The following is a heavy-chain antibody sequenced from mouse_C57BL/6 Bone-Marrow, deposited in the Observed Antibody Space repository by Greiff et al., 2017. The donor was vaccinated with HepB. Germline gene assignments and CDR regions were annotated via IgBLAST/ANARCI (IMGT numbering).Heavy chain of an antibody. CDR3: ARLIYDGYLWYFDV. J-gene: IGHJ1*03. CDR1: GFTFSSYG. D-gene: IGHD2-3*01. V-gene: IGHV5-6*01. CDR2: ISSGGSYT. Sequence: EVQRVESGGDLVKPGGSLKLSCAASGFTFSSYGMSWVRQTPDKRLEWVATISSGGSYTYYPDSVKGRFTISRDNAKNTLYLQMSSLKSEDTAMYYCARLIYDGYLWYFDVWGTGTTVTVSS.